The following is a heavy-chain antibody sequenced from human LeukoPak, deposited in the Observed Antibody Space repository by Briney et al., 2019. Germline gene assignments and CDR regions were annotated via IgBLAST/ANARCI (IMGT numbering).Heavy chain of an antibody. CDR2: MNPNSGNT. J-gene: IGHJ5*02. V-gene: IGHV1-8*01. D-gene: IGHD6-19*01. Sequence: ASVKVSCKASGYPFTSYDINWVRQATGQGVEWMGWMNPNSGNTGYAQKFQGRVTMTRNTSISTAYMELSSLRSEDTAVYYCARSRILSSIAVAGASWFDPWGQGTLVTVSS. CDR3: ARSRILSSIAVAGASWFDP. CDR1: GYPFTSYD.